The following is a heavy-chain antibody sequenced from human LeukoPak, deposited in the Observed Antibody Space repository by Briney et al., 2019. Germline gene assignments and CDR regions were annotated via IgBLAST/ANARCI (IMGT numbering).Heavy chain of an antibody. Sequence: PGGSLRLSCAASGFTFSSYGMHWVRQAPGKGLEWVAVIWYDGSNKYYADSVKGRFTISRDNSKNTLYLQMNNLRAEDTAVYYCAKDPYSSGWYPHYYYMDVWGKGTTVTVSS. CDR2: IWYDGSNK. V-gene: IGHV3-33*06. D-gene: IGHD6-19*01. J-gene: IGHJ6*03. CDR1: GFTFSSYG. CDR3: AKDPYSSGWYPHYYYMDV.